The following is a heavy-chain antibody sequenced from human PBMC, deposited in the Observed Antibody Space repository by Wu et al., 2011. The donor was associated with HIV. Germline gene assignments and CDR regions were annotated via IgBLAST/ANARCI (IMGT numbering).Heavy chain of an antibody. D-gene: IGHD5-24*01. CDR3: ATMATIFSLSN. CDR1: GYRFTSYC. Sequence: QVQLVQSGTEVKKPGASVKVSCKTSGYRFTSYCLHWVRQAPGQGLEWMGIIHPVTGSTTNAQKFQGRVTMTRDTSTSTVYMELSSLRSEDTAVYYCATMATIFSLSNWGQGTLVTVSS. V-gene: IGHV1-46*01. J-gene: IGHJ4*02. CDR2: IHPVTGST.